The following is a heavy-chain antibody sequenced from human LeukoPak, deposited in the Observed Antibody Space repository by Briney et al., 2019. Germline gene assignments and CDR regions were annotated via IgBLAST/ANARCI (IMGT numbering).Heavy chain of an antibody. CDR1: GFTFSHYY. J-gene: IGHJ4*02. CDR2: ISSSSSII. CDR3: ARENLNYYGSGSHYDY. V-gene: IGHV3-48*04. D-gene: IGHD3-10*01. Sequence: GGSLRLSCAASGFTFSHYYMSWVRQAPGKGLEWVSYISSSSSIIYYADSVKGRFTISRDNAKNSLYLQMNSLRAEDTAVYYCARENLNYYGSGSHYDYWGQGTLVTVSS.